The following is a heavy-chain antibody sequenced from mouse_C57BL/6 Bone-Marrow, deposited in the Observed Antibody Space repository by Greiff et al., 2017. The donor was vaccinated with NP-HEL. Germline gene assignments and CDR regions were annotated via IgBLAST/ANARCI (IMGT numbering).Heavy chain of an antibody. J-gene: IGHJ4*01. D-gene: IGHD1-1*01. Sequence: QVQLQQPGAELVKPGASVKLSCKASGYTFTSYWMHWVKQRPGQGLEWIGMIHPNSGSTNYNEKFKSKATLTVAKSSSTAYMQLSSLTSEDSAVYYCGALDWYYYGSSYYAMDYGGQGTSVTVSS. CDR3: GALDWYYYGSSYYAMDY. V-gene: IGHV1-64*01. CDR2: IHPNSGST. CDR1: GYTFTSYW.